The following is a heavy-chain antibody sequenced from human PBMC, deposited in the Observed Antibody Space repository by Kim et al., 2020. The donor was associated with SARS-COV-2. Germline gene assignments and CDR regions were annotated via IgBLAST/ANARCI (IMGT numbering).Heavy chain of an antibody. CDR3: AKRNPFTIFGVVIMPHYGMDV. D-gene: IGHD3-3*01. CDR2: ISGSGGST. V-gene: IGHV3-23*01. CDR1: GFTFSSYA. J-gene: IGHJ6*02. Sequence: GGSLRLSCAASGFTFSSYAMSWVRQAPGKGLEWVSAISGSGGSTYYADSVKGRFNISRDNSKNTLYLQMNSLRAEDTAVYYCAKRNPFTIFGVVIMPHYGMDVWGQGTTVTVSS.